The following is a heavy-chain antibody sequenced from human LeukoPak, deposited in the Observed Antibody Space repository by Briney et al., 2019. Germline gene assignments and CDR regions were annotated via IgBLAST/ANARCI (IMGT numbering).Heavy chain of an antibody. CDR2: ISGGGGST. V-gene: IGHV3-23*01. CDR3: ARESGNYGNENWFDP. D-gene: IGHD4-11*01. Sequence: GGSLRLSCAASGFTFISYAMSWVRQAPGKGLEWVSAISGGGGSTYYADSVKGRFTISRDNSKNTVYLQMNSLRAEDTAMYYCARESGNYGNENWFDPWGQGTLVTVSS. CDR1: GFTFISYA. J-gene: IGHJ5*02.